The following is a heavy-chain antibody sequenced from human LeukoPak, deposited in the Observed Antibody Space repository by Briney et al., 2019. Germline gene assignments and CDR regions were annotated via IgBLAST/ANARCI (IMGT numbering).Heavy chain of an antibody. V-gene: IGHV3-13*01. D-gene: IGHD1-1*01. CDR1: GFTFSDYD. Sequence: GGSLRLSCAASGFTFSDYDMHWVRQATGKGLEWVSAIGTAGDTYYTGSVKGRFTISRENAKNSLYLQMNSLRAGDTAVYYCARVAKERVGGVYYFGYWGQGTLVTASS. J-gene: IGHJ4*02. CDR2: IGTAGDT. CDR3: ARVAKERVGGVYYFGY.